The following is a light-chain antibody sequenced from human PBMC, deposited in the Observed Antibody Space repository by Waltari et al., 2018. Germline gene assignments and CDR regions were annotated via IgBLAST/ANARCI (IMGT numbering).Light chain of an antibody. J-gene: IGKJ2*03. CDR1: QSVTSDY. V-gene: IGKV3-20*01. Sequence: EIGLTQSPGTLSLSPGERATLSCRASQSVTSDYLAWYRQKPGQAPRLLISDASTRATGIPDRFSGSGSGTDFSLTISRLEPEDSAVYYCQQYGTPLGNSFGQGTTLEIK. CDR2: DAS. CDR3: QQYGTPLGNS.